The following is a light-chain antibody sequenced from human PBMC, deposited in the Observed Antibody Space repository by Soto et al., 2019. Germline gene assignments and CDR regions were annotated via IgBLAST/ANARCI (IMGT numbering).Light chain of an antibody. CDR3: QQSYSAPHT. Sequence: DLQMTQSPSSLSASVGDRVTITCRASQSISSYLNWYQQKPGKAPKLLIYAASSLQSGVPSRFSGTASGTDFILTITSLQPEDFATYYCQQSYSAPHTFGGGTTVEIK. V-gene: IGKV1-39*01. CDR2: AAS. CDR1: QSISSY. J-gene: IGKJ4*01.